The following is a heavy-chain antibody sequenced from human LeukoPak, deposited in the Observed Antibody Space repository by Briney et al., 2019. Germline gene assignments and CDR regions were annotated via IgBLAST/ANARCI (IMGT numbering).Heavy chain of an antibody. CDR3: AKTKGYTFDY. Sequence: GGSLRLSCAASGFTFSDYGMHWVRQAPGKGLEWVAFIRYDGSNEYYADSVKGRFTISRDNSKYTLFLQMNSLRAEDTAVYHCAKTKGYTFDYWGQRTLVTVSA. D-gene: IGHD5-18*01. V-gene: IGHV3-30*02. CDR1: GFTFSDYG. J-gene: IGHJ4*02. CDR2: IRYDGSNE.